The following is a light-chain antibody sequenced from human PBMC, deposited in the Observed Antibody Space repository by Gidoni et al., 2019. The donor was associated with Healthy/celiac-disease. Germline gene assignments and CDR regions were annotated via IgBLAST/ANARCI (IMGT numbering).Light chain of an antibody. CDR1: QSISSY. Sequence: DIQMTQSPSSLSASVGDRVTITCRASQSISSYLNWYQQKPGKAPKLLIYAASSLQSGVPSRFSGSGSGTDFILTISSLQPEDFATYYCQQSYSTPYTFXXXTKLEIK. V-gene: IGKV1-39*01. CDR3: QQSYSTPYT. J-gene: IGKJ2*01. CDR2: AAS.